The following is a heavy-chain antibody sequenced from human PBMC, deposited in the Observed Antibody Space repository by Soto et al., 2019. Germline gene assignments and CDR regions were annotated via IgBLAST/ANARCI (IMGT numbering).Heavy chain of an antibody. CDR2: INHGGST. J-gene: IGHJ6*01. D-gene: IGHD3-9*01. Sequence: QVQLQQWGAGLLKPSETLSLTCAVYGGSFSGNYWSWIRQPPGKGLEWIGEINHGGSTNYNPSLKGIGATSVDTSKHGFSLKLRSVTAAGTAVYSCARARNSFVILTGYGSVMDVWGQWTKFTVSS. CDR3: ARARNSFVILTGYGSVMDV. CDR1: GGSFSGNY. V-gene: IGHV4-34*01.